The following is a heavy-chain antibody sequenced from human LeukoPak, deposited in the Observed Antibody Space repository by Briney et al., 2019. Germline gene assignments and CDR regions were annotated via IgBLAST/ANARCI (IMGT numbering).Heavy chain of an antibody. D-gene: IGHD6-13*01. CDR1: GYIFTGYY. CDR3: ARDRPPQLVRPFDY. Sequence: GASVKVSCKASGYIFTGYYMHWVRQAPGQGLEWMGWINPNSGGTNYAHKFQGRVTVTRDTSISTAYMELSRLRSDDTAVYYCARDRPPQLVRPFDYWGQGTLVTVSS. V-gene: IGHV1-2*07. CDR2: INPNSGGT. J-gene: IGHJ4*02.